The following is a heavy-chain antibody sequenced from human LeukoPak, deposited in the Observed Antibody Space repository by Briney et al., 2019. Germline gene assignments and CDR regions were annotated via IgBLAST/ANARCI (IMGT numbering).Heavy chain of an antibody. CDR1: GFTFSSYW. J-gene: IGHJ4*02. CDR3: ARETSYYYDSSGFRGRVDY. Sequence: GGSLRLSCAASGFTFSSYWMSWVRQAPGKGLEWVANIKQDGSEKYYVDSVKGRFTISRDNAKNSLYLQMNSLRDEDTAVYYCARETSYYYDSSGFRGRVDYWGQGTLVTVSS. V-gene: IGHV3-7*01. D-gene: IGHD3-22*01. CDR2: IKQDGSEK.